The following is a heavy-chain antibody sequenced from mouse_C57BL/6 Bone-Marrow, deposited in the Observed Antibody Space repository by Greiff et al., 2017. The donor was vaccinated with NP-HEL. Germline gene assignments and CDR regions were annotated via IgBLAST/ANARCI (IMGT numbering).Heavy chain of an antibody. CDR1: GFTFSSYG. D-gene: IGHD1-1*01. CDR2: ISSGGSYT. V-gene: IGHV5-6*02. CDR3: ARERITTVVEGFAY. J-gene: IGHJ3*01. Sequence: DVKLVESGGDLVKPGGSLKLSCAASGFTFSSYGMSWVRQTPDKRLEWVATISSGGSYTYYPDSVKGRFTISRDNAKNTLYLQMSSLKSEDTAMYYCARERITTVVEGFAYWGQGTLVTVSA.